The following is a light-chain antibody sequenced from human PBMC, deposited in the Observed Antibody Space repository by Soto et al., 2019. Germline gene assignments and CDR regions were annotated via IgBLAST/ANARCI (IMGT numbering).Light chain of an antibody. Sequence: QSVLTQPASVSGSPGQSITISCTGSSSDVGGYNYVSWYQHHPGEAPKLMMYDVSNRPSGVSDRFSGSKSGNTASLTISGLQAEDEADYYCSSYSGVNTLVFGGGTKLTVL. CDR3: SSYSGVNTLV. CDR2: DVS. V-gene: IGLV2-14*03. CDR1: SSDVGGYNY. J-gene: IGLJ2*01.